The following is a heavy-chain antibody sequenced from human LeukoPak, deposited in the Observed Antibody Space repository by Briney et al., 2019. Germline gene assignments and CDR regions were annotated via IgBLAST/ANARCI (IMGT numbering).Heavy chain of an antibody. D-gene: IGHD1-26*01. CDR1: GFTFSSYW. J-gene: IGHJ4*02. Sequence: PGGSLRLSCAASGFTFSSYWMHWVRQAPGKGLVWVSRINSDGSSTSYADSVKGRFTISRDNAKNTLYLQMNSLRAEDTAVYYCARERGSYYRSHQVDYWGQGTLVTVSS. V-gene: IGHV3-74*01. CDR3: ARERGSYYRSHQVDY. CDR2: INSDGSST.